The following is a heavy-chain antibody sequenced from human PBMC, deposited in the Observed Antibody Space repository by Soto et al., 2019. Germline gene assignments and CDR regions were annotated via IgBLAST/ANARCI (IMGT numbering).Heavy chain of an antibody. J-gene: IGHJ4*02. CDR3: PREFSFAHVNSYYS. D-gene: IGHD1-1*01. CDR1: GGSISLERFY. V-gene: IGHV4-61*01. CDR2: VSHTGAT. Sequence: QVQLQESGPGLVKPSETLSLTCTVSGGSISLERFYWTWIRQPPGKRLEWIGYVSHTGATNYNPSLQTRVEISVDTSRNQFSLKLMSLTPADTAVYSCPREFSFAHVNSYYSWGQGTLVSVSA.